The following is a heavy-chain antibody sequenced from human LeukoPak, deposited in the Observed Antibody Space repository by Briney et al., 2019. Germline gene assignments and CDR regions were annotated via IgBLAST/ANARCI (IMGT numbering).Heavy chain of an antibody. D-gene: IGHD6-19*01. CDR2: IYSGGNT. CDR3: ARADYTSGWYVRGFDY. Sequence: GGSLRLSCAVSGFTVSSNYMTWVRQAPGKGLEWVSVIYSGGNTYYAVSVQGRFTISRDNSKNTLDLQMNSLRAEDTAVYYCARADYTSGWYVRGFDYWGQGTLVTVSS. J-gene: IGHJ4*02. CDR1: GFTVSSNY. V-gene: IGHV3-53*01.